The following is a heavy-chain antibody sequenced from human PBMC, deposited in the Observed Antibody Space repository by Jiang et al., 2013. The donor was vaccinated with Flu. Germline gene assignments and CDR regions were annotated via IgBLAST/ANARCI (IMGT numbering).Heavy chain of an antibody. CDR1: GGSFSGYY. CDR3: ARDVSSGWEDDAFDI. D-gene: IGHD6-19*01. V-gene: IGHV4-34*01. CDR2: INRSGSS. Sequence: VEPSETLSLSCAVHGGSFSGYYWIWVRQPPGKGLEWIGEINRSGSSSYNPSLKSRVTISADTSKNQFSLKLTSVTTADTAVYYCARDVSSGWEDDAFDIWGQGTMVTVSS. J-gene: IGHJ3*02.